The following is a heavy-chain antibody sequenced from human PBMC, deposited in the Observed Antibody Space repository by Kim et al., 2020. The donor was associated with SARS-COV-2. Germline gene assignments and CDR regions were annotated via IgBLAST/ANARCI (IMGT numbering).Heavy chain of an antibody. Sequence: SVKVSCKASGGTFSSYAISWVRQAPGQGLEWMGGIIPIFGTANYAQKFQGRVTITADESTSTAYMELSNLRSEDTAVYYCARTRVGGDYGDRWYFDLWGRGTLVTVSS. CDR1: GGTFSSYA. V-gene: IGHV1-69*13. J-gene: IGHJ2*01. CDR3: ARTRVGGDYGDRWYFDL. D-gene: IGHD4-17*01. CDR2: IIPIFGTA.